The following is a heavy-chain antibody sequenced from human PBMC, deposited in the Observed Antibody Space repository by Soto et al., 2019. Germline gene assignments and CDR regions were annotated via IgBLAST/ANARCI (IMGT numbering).Heavy chain of an antibody. D-gene: IGHD3-16*01. J-gene: IGHJ6*02. CDR3: AMVDNYVTPTPQDV. Sequence: QVQLVQSGDEVKKPGASVKVSCKASGYIFVNYGIAWVRQAPGQGLEWMGWISPYNGNTHYATKVQGRLTMTTDTSTSTAYMDLGSLTSDDTAVYYCAMVDNYVTPTPQDVWGQGITVTVSS. CDR2: ISPYNGNT. V-gene: IGHV1-18*01. CDR1: GYIFVNYG.